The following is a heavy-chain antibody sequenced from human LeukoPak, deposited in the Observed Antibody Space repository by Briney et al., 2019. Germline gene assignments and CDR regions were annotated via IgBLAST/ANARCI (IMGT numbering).Heavy chain of an antibody. J-gene: IGHJ4*02. CDR1: GYSISSGYY. D-gene: IGHD5-24*01. CDR2: IYHSGST. V-gene: IGHV4-38-2*01. CDR3: TRGGAYKPFDY. Sequence: SSETLSLTCAVSGYSISSGYYWGWIWQPPGKGLQWIGSIYHSGSTYYNPSLKSRVTISVDTSKNQLSLKLSSVTAADTAVYYCTRGGAYKPFDYWGQGTLVTVSS.